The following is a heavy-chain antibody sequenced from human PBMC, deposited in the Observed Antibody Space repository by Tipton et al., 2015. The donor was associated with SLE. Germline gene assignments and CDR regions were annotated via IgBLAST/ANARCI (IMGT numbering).Heavy chain of an antibody. J-gene: IGHJ5*02. CDR1: GGSFSDYY. CDR3: ARGRVPLWGTSVHRVVNSLDP. V-gene: IGHV4-34*01. Sequence: TLSLTCAVYGGSFSDYYWAWIRQPPGKGLEWIGEINHSGGTNYNPSLRSRVTISVDSSKNQFSLNVPSVSAADTAVYYCARGRVPLWGTSVHRVVNSLDPWGQGTLVTVSS. CDR2: INHSGGT. D-gene: IGHD3-16*01.